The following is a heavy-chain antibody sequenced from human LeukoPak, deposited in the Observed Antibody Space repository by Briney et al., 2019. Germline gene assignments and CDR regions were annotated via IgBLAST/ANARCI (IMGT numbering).Heavy chain of an antibody. Sequence: SGGSLRLSCAASGFTFSSYAMSWVRQAPGKGLEWVSTISGSGGSTYCADSVKGRFTISRDNSKNTLYLQMNSLRAEDTAVYPCAKAIRTSCYGCNMDVWGKGTTVTVSS. CDR3: AKAIRTSCYGCNMDV. J-gene: IGHJ6*03. D-gene: IGHD2-2*01. CDR1: GFTFSSYA. V-gene: IGHV3-23*01. CDR2: ISGSGGST.